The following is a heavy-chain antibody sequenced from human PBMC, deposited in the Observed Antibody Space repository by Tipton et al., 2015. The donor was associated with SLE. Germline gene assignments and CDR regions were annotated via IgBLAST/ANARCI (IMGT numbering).Heavy chain of an antibody. J-gene: IGHJ6*03. CDR2: ISYDGSNK. CDR1: GFTFSSYG. V-gene: IGHV3-30*03. D-gene: IGHD2-15*01. CDR3: ARDRGCSGGSCLLSYYYYYMDV. Sequence: SLRLSCAASGFTFSSYGMHWVRQAPGKGLEWVAVISYDGSNKYYADSVKGRFTISRDNSKNTLYLQMNSLRAEDTAVYYCARDRGCSGGSCLLSYYYYYMDVWGKGTTVTVSS.